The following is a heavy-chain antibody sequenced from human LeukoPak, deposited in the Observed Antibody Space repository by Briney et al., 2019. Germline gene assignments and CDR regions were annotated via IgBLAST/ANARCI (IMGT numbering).Heavy chain of an antibody. CDR2: ISAYNGNT. CDR1: GYTFTSYG. J-gene: IGHJ4*02. Sequence: ASVKVSSKASGYTFTSYGISWVRQAPGQGLEWMGWISAYNGNTNYAQKLQGRVTMTTDTSTSTAYMELRSLRSDDTAVYYCARDGSSSWPYYFDYWGQGTLVTVSS. D-gene: IGHD6-13*01. V-gene: IGHV1-18*01. CDR3: ARDGSSSWPYYFDY.